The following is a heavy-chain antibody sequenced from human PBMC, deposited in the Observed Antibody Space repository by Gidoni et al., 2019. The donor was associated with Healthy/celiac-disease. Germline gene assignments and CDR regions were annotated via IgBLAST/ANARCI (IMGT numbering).Heavy chain of an antibody. Sequence: EVQLVQSGAEVKKPGESLKISCKGSGYSFTSYWIGWVRQMPGKGLEWMGIIYPGDSDTRYSPSFQGQVTISADKSISTAYLQWSSLKASDTAMYYCARGADRITIFGVVPGDAFDIWGQGTMVTVSS. J-gene: IGHJ3*02. CDR1: GYSFTSYW. CDR3: ARGADRITIFGVVPGDAFDI. V-gene: IGHV5-51*03. D-gene: IGHD3-3*01. CDR2: IYPGDSDT.